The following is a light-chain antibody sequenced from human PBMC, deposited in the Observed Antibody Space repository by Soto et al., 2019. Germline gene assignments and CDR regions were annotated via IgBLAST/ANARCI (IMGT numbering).Light chain of an antibody. CDR1: QTISSW. Sequence: DIQMTQSPSTPSVSVGDRVTITCRASQTISSWLAWYQQKPGKAPKLLIYKASTLKSGVPSRFSGSGSGTEFTLTISRLQPDDVATYYCQHYNSYSEAFGQGTKVELK. CDR3: QHYNSYSEA. J-gene: IGKJ1*01. V-gene: IGKV1-5*03. CDR2: KAS.